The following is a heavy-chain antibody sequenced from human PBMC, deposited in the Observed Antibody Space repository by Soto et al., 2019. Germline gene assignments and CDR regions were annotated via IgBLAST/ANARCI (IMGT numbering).Heavy chain of an antibody. D-gene: IGHD2-8*01. Sequence: QVQLVQSGAEVKKPGSSVKVSCKASGGTFSSYAISWVRQAPGQGLEWMGGIIPIFGTANYAQKFQGRVTITADESTSTAYMELSSLRSDDTAVYYCARTIPLYRPGYFDYWGQGTLVTVSS. V-gene: IGHV1-69*01. CDR2: IIPIFGTA. CDR3: ARTIPLYRPGYFDY. CDR1: GGTFSSYA. J-gene: IGHJ4*02.